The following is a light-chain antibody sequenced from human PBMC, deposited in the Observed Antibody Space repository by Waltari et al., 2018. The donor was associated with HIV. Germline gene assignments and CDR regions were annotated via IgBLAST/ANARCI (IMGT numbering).Light chain of an antibody. CDR2: KDS. Sequence: SYELTQPPSVSVSPGQTARITCSGDALPTQSAYWYQQKAGQAPVLVIYKDSERPSGIPERFSGSSSGTTVTLTISGVQAEDEADYYCESADSSLWVFGGGTKLTVL. J-gene: IGLJ3*02. CDR3: ESADSSLWV. CDR1: ALPTQS. V-gene: IGLV3-25*03.